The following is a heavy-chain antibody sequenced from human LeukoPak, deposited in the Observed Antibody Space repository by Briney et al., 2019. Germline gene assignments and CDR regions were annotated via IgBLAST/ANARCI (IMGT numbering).Heavy chain of an antibody. Sequence: GGSLRLSCAASGFTFSSYGMHWVRQAPGKGLEWVAVISYDGSNEYYADSVKGRFTISRDNAKNTVYLQMNSLRAENTAVYYCASGWSGFGVGYWGQGTLVTVSS. J-gene: IGHJ4*02. D-gene: IGHD5-12*01. V-gene: IGHV3-33*05. CDR3: ASGWSGFGVGY. CDR2: ISYDGSNE. CDR1: GFTFSSYG.